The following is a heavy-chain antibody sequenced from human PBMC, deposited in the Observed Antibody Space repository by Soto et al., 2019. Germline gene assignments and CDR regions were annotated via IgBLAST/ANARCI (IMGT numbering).Heavy chain of an antibody. CDR1: DNTFTYCG. V-gene: IGHV1-18*04. CDR2: ISGYNAKT. D-gene: IGHD2-8*02. CDR3: AETGGHYFGLDV. Sequence: ASVKVSCKSSDNTFTYCGINWVRQTPGRGLEWLGWISGYNAKTRDALKFQDRVTMTADTSTTTAFLEVRSLTSDDSGTYFCAETGGHYFGLDVWGQGTTVTVSS. J-gene: IGHJ6*02.